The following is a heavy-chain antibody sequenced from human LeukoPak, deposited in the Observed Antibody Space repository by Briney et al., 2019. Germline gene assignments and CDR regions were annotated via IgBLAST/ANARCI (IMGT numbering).Heavy chain of an antibody. J-gene: IGHJ4*02. Sequence: ASQTLSLTCTVSGGSISSGGYYWSWIRQHPGKGLEWIGYIYYSGSTYYNPSLKSRVTISVDTSKNQFSLKLSSVTAADTAVYYCARESRGWYYFDYWGQGTLVTVSS. CDR1: GGSISSGGYY. D-gene: IGHD6-19*01. CDR2: IYYSGST. V-gene: IGHV4-31*03. CDR3: ARESRGWYYFDY.